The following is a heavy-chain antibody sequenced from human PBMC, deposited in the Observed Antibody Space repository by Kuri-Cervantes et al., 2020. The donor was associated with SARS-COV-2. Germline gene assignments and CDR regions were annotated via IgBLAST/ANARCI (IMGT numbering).Heavy chain of an antibody. D-gene: IGHD3-22*01. Sequence: GSLRLSCTVSGGSISSSSYYWGWIRQPPGKGLEWIGSIYYSGSTYYNPSLKSRVTMSVDTSKNQFSLKLSSLTAADTAVYYCARTYGLLRYVYYMDVWGKGTAVTVSS. CDR3: ARTYGLLRYVYYMDV. J-gene: IGHJ6*03. CDR2: IYYSGST. V-gene: IGHV4-39*07. CDR1: GGSISSSSYY.